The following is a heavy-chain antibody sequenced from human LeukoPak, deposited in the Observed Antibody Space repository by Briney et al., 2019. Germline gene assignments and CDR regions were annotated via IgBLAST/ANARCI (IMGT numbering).Heavy chain of an antibody. V-gene: IGHV3-30-3*01. CDR1: GFSFNSYA. D-gene: IGHD2-15*01. J-gene: IGHJ3*02. CDR3: ARGTSQGYCCGGDCYGAFHI. CDR2: ISYDGSNK. Sequence: PGRSLRLSCAASGFSFNSYAFHWVRQAPGKGLEWVAVISYDGSNKYYADSVKGRFTISRDNSKNTVYLQMNSLRVEDTAVYYCARGTSQGYCCGGDCYGAFHIWGQGTMVTVSS.